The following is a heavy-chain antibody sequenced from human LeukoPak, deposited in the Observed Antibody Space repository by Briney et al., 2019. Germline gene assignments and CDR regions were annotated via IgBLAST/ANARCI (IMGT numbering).Heavy chain of an antibody. CDR1: GYTFTGYY. CDR2: INPNSGGT. D-gene: IGHD2-2*01. J-gene: IGHJ4*02. CDR3: ARNQGVDIVVVPAAMPPYFDY. Sequence: GASVKVSCKASGYTFTGYYMHWVRQAPGQGLGWMGWINPNSGGTNYAQKFQGRVTMTRDTSISTAYMELSRLRSDDTAVYYCARNQGVDIVVVPAAMPPYFDYWGQGTLVTVSS. V-gene: IGHV1-2*02.